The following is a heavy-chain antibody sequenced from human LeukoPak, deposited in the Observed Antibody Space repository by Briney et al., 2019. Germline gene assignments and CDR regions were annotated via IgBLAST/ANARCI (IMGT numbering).Heavy chain of an antibody. Sequence: PGGSLRLSCAASGSTFSSYGVHWVRQAPGKGLEWVAVISYDGSNKYYADSVKGRFTISRDNSKNTLYLQMNSLRAEDTAVYYCAKEIYYYGSGHHLFDYWGQGTLVTVSS. CDR1: GSTFSSYG. D-gene: IGHD3-10*01. J-gene: IGHJ4*02. CDR3: AKEIYYYGSGHHLFDY. V-gene: IGHV3-30*18. CDR2: ISYDGSNK.